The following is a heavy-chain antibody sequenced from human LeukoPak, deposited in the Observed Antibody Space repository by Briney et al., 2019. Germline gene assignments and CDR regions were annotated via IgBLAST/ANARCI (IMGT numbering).Heavy chain of an antibody. V-gene: IGHV4-4*02. CDR1: GGSISSSNW. CDR3: ARVGYYDSSGYYLDY. CDR2: INHSGST. J-gene: IGHJ4*02. Sequence: PSETLSLTCAVSGGSISSSNWWSWVRQPPGKGLAWIGEINHSGSTNYNPSLKSRVTISVDNSKNQFSLNLSSVTAADTAVYYCARVGYYDSSGYYLDYWGQGTLVTVSS. D-gene: IGHD3-22*01.